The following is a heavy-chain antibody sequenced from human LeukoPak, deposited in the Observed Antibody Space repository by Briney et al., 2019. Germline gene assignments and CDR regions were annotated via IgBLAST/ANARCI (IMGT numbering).Heavy chain of an antibody. D-gene: IGHD6-19*01. J-gene: IGHJ6*03. CDR2: ISSSGSTI. CDR3: ARDAPIAVAGRAPYYYYMDV. V-gene: IGHV3-11*04. Sequence: PGGSLRLSCAASGFTVSSNYMSWVRQAPGKGLEWVSYISSSGSTIYYADSVKGRFTISRDNAKNSLYLQMNSLRAEDTAVYYCARDAPIAVAGRAPYYYYMDVWGKGTTVTISS. CDR1: GFTVSSNY.